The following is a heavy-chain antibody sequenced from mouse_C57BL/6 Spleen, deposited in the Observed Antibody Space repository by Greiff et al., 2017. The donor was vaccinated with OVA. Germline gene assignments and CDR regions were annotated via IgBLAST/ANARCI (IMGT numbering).Heavy chain of an antibody. CDR2: IHPNSGST. D-gene: IGHD3-2*02. J-gene: IGHJ2*01. CDR1: GYTFTSYW. CDR3: ARSDSSGYGPFDY. Sequence: QVQLQQPGAELVKPGASVKLSCKASGYTFTSYWMHWVKQRPGQGLEWIGMIHPNSGSTNYNEKFKSKATLTVDKSSSTAYMQRSSLTSEDSAVYYCARSDSSGYGPFDYWGQGTTLTVSS. V-gene: IGHV1-64*01.